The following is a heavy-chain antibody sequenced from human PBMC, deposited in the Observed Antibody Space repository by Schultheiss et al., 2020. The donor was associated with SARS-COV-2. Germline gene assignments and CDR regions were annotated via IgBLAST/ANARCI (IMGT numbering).Heavy chain of an antibody. Sequence: GGSLRLSCAASGFTFSSYAMHWVRQAPGKGLEWVAVISYDGSNKYYADSVKGRFTISRDNSKNTLYLQMNSLRAEDTAVYYCARGGGAISPYYYYCMDVWGKGTTVTVSS. J-gene: IGHJ6*03. CDR1: GFTFSSYA. D-gene: IGHD3-10*01. CDR3: ARGGGAISPYYYYCMDV. V-gene: IGHV3-30*04. CDR2: ISYDGSNK.